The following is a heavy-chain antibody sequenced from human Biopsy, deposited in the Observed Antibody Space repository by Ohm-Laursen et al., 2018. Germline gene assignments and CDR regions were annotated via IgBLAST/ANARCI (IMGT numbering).Heavy chain of an antibody. CDR2: FDPEEGQR. J-gene: IGHJ4*02. CDR3: AADSENCGGDCYIY. Sequence: ASVKVSCKASGYTFTSYDINWVRQATGQGLEWMGGFDPEEGQRTYAQKFQGRLTMTEDTSADTAYMELRGLRSEDAAVYYCAADSENCGGDCYIYWGQGTQVTVSS. V-gene: IGHV1-24*01. D-gene: IGHD2-21*02. CDR1: GYTFTSYD.